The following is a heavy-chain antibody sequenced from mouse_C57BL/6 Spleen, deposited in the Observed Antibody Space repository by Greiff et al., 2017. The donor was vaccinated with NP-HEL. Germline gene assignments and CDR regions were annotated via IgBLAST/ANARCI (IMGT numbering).Heavy chain of an antibody. CDR3: VRQRAYYGSSWDYAMDY. CDR2: IRSKSNNYAT. V-gene: IGHV10-1*01. D-gene: IGHD1-1*01. Sequence: EVQLVESGGGLVQPKGSLKLSCAASGFSFNTYAMNWVRQAPGKGLEWVARIRSKSNNYATYYADSVKDRFTISRDDSESMLYLQMNNLKTEDTAMYYCVRQRAYYGSSWDYAMDYWGQGTSVTVSS. CDR1: GFSFNTYA. J-gene: IGHJ4*01.